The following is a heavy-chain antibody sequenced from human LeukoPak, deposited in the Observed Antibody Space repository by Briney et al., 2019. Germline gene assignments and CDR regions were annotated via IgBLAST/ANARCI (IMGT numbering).Heavy chain of an antibody. Sequence: VKVSCKASGGTFSSYTISWVRPAHGQGLEWMGRIIPVLGIANYAQKFQGRVTITADKSTRTAYLELSALGSEESPVYYCARGYQLLLFDYWGQGPLVTVSS. V-gene: IGHV1-69*02. CDR3: ARGYQLLLFDY. D-gene: IGHD2-2*01. J-gene: IGHJ4*02. CDR1: GGTFSSYT. CDR2: IIPVLGIA.